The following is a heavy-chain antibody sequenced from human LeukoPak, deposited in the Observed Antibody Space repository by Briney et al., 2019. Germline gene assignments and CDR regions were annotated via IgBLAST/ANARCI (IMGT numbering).Heavy chain of an antibody. D-gene: IGHD6-19*01. CDR1: VFTFSSYG. Sequence: GGSLRLSCAASVFTFSSYGLHWVRQAPGKGLEWVAFIRYDGSNKYYADSVKGRFTISRDNSKNTLYLQMNSLRAEDTAVYYCANSPSSGWYVVLLDYWGQGTLVTVSS. CDR2: IRYDGSNK. J-gene: IGHJ4*02. CDR3: ANSPSSGWYVVLLDY. V-gene: IGHV3-30*02.